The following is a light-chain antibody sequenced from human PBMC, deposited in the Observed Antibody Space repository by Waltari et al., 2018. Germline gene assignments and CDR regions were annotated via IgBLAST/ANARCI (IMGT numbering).Light chain of an antibody. CDR1: QSVSTY. V-gene: IGKV1-39*01. CDR3: QQSYSSPRT. CDR2: AAS. Sequence: DIQMTQSPSSLSASVGDRFTITCRASQSVSTYLHWYQHKPGKVPKLLIYAASTLQGGVPSRFSGSGSGTDFTLTISSLQPEDFATYFCQQSYSSPRTFGQGTKVEIK. J-gene: IGKJ1*01.